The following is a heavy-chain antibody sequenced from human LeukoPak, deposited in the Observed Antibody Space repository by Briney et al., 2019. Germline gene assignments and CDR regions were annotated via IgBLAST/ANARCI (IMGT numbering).Heavy chain of an antibody. Sequence: GGSLRLSCAASGFTFSSYAMSWVRQAPGKGLEWVSAISGSGGSTYYADSVKGRLTISRDNSKNTLYLQMNSLRAEDTAVYYCAKLVGATAGRGNWFDPWGQGTLVTVSS. CDR3: AKLVGATAGRGNWFDP. CDR2: ISGSGGST. CDR1: GFTFSSYA. V-gene: IGHV3-23*01. J-gene: IGHJ5*02. D-gene: IGHD1-26*01.